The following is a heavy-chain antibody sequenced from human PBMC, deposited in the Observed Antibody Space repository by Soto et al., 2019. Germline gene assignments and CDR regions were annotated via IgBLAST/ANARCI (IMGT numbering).Heavy chain of an antibody. D-gene: IGHD3-10*01. Sequence: QVQLVQSGAEVKKPGSSVKVSCKASGGTFSSYTISWVRQAPGQGLEWMGRIIPILGIANYAQKFQGRVTITADKSTSTAYMELISLRSEDTAVYYCAREVGRYYYGSGSRNWFDPWGQGTLVTVSS. V-gene: IGHV1-69*08. J-gene: IGHJ5*02. CDR3: AREVGRYYYGSGSRNWFDP. CDR1: GGTFSSYT. CDR2: IIPILGIA.